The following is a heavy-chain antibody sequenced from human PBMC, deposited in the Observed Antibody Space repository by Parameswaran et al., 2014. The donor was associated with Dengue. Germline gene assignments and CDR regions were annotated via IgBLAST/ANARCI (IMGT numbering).Heavy chain of an antibody. Sequence: ASETLSLTCTVSGASISSDAYYWGWIRQPPGKGLEWIASISYTWTTYYNPSLKSRVTLSVDTSNNQFSLELNSVTAADTAVYYCARHAMEIIAARPFDSWGQGTLVTVSS. V-gene: IGHV4-39*01. D-gene: IGHD6-6*01. CDR1: GASISSDAYY. CDR3: ARHAMEIIAARPFDS. CDR2: ISYTWTT. J-gene: IGHJ4*02.